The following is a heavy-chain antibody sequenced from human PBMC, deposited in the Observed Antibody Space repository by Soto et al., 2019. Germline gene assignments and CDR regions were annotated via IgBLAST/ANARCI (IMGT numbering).Heavy chain of an antibody. V-gene: IGHV4-30-4*01. CDR2: IYTSGST. D-gene: IGHD6-19*01. CDR1: GASISSGHYY. J-gene: IGHJ5*01. CDR3: AVGLAGDKVDS. Sequence: QVQLQESGPGLVKPSQTLSLPCTVSGASISSGHYYWSWIRQPPGKGLEWLGHIYTSGSTYNNPCRNSGGFISLDTSKNQFALNLGSVTAADTAVYYGAVGLAGDKVDSRGEGTLVTVSS.